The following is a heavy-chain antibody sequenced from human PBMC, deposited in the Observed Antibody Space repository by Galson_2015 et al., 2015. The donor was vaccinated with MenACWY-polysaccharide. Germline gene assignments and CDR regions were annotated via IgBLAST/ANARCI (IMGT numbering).Heavy chain of an antibody. J-gene: IGHJ2*01. CDR1: RFTFRHYG. CDR2: IWYDGSNK. D-gene: IGHD4-23*01. Sequence: FLILSCAAARFTFRHYGMHLVRQAPDKGLEWVAIIWYDGSNKYYADSVKGRFTISRDNSKNMLFLQVTSLRVEDTSVYYCARGGGTSEWYFDLWGRGTLVTVSS. CDR3: ARGGGTSEWYFDL. V-gene: IGHV3-33*01.